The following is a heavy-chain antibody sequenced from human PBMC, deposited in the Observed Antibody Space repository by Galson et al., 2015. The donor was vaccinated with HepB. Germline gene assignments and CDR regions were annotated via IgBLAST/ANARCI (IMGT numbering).Heavy chain of an antibody. CDR2: IIPIFGTA. V-gene: IGHV1-69*13. Sequence: SVKASCKASGGTFSSYAISWVRQAPGQGLEWMGGIIPIFGTANYAQKFQGRVTITADESTSTAYMELSSLRSEDTAVYYCARGGTATVRDWFDPWGQGTLVTVSS. CDR1: GGTFSSYA. J-gene: IGHJ5*02. CDR3: ARGGTATVRDWFDP. D-gene: IGHD5-18*01.